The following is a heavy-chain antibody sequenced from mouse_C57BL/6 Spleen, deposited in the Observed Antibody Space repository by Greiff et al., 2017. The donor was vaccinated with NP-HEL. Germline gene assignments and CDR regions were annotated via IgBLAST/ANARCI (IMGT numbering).Heavy chain of an antibody. CDR2: INPGSGGT. D-gene: IGHD1-1*01. Sequence: VQLQQSGAELVRPGTSVKVSCKASGYAFTNYLIEWVKQRPGQGLEWIGVINPGSGGTNYNEKFKGKATLTADKSSSTAYMQLSSLTSEDSAVYFCARSNYGSSYGGYWGQGTTLTVSS. CDR1: GYAFTNYL. V-gene: IGHV1-54*01. CDR3: ARSNYGSSYGGY. J-gene: IGHJ2*01.